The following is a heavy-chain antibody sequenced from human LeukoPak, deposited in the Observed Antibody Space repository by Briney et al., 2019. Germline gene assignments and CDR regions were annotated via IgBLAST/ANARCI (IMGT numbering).Heavy chain of an antibody. Sequence: GGSLRPSCAASGFTFSSYAMSRVRQAPGKGLEWVSAISGSGGSTYYADSVKGRFTISRDNSKNTLYLQMNSLRAEDTAVYYCAKSPSFLTTKYYFDYWGQGTLVTVSS. CDR1: GFTFSSYA. D-gene: IGHD4-11*01. J-gene: IGHJ4*02. CDR3: AKSPSFLTTKYYFDY. CDR2: ISGSGGST. V-gene: IGHV3-23*01.